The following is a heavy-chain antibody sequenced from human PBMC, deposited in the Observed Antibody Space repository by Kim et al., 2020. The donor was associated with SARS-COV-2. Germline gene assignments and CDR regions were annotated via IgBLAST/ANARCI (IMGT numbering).Heavy chain of an antibody. CDR1: GFTFSSYG. D-gene: IGHD6-6*01. CDR2: IWYDGSNK. CDR3: ARDQYSSSAAGLDY. Sequence: GGSLRLSCAASGFTFSSYGMHWVRQAPGKGLEWVAVIWYDGSNKYYADSVKGRFTISRDNSKNTLYLQMNSLRAEDTAVYYCARDQYSSSAAGLDYWGQGTLVTVSS. J-gene: IGHJ4*02. V-gene: IGHV3-33*01.